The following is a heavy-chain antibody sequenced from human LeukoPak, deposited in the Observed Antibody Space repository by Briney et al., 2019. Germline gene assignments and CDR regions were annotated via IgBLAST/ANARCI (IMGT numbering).Heavy chain of an antibody. Sequence: GASVKVSCKASGGTFSSYAISWVRQAPGQGLEWMGRIIPIFGTANYAQKFQGRVTITTDESTSTAYMELSRLRSDDTAVYYCARGDYGDYSYYFDYWGQGTLVTVSS. V-gene: IGHV1-69*05. CDR2: IIPIFGTA. CDR3: ARGDYGDYSYYFDY. D-gene: IGHD4-17*01. J-gene: IGHJ4*02. CDR1: GGTFSSYA.